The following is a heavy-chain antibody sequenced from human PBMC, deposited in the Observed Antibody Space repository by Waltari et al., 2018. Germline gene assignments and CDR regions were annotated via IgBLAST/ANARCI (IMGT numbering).Heavy chain of an antibody. V-gene: IGHV3-30-3*01. J-gene: IGHJ4*02. Sequence: QVQLVESGGGVVQPGWSLRLSCAASGFTFSSYAMHWVRQAPGKGLEWVAVISYDGSNKYYADAVKGRFTISRDNSKNTLYLQMNSLRAEDTAVYYCARVDYYDSTGYWGQGTLVTVSS. D-gene: IGHD3-22*01. CDR2: ISYDGSNK. CDR1: GFTFSSYA. CDR3: ARVDYYDSTGY.